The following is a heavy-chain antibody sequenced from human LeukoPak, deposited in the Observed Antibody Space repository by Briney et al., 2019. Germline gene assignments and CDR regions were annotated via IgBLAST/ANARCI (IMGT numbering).Heavy chain of an antibody. Sequence: ASVKVSCKASGGTFSSYAISWVRQAPGQGLEWMGGIIPIFGTANYAQKFQGRVTITADESTSTAYMELSSLRSEDTAVYYCARGPNYYGSGSYYPYYMDVWGKGTTVTVSS. J-gene: IGHJ6*03. CDR3: ARGPNYYGSGSYYPYYMDV. D-gene: IGHD3-10*01. CDR1: GGTFSSYA. CDR2: IIPIFGTA. V-gene: IGHV1-69*13.